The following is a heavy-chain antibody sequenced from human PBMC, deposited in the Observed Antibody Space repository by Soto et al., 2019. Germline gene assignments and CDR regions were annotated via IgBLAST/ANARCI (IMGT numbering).Heavy chain of an antibody. D-gene: IGHD1-1*01. CDR3: ARGRYGDY. CDR1: GYTFTSYG. V-gene: IGHV1-18*01. CDR2: ISAHNGNT. J-gene: IGHJ4*02. Sequence: QVHLVQSGAEVKKPGASVTVSCQASGYTFTSYGITWDRQAPGQGLEWMGWISAHNGNTDYTQKLQGRVIVTRDTSTSTAYMELRSLISDDTAVYYCARGRYGDYWGQVALVTASS.